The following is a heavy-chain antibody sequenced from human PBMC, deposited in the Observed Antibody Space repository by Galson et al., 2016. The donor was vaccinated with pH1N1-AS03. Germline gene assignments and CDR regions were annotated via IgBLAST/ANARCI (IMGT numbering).Heavy chain of an antibody. J-gene: IGHJ4*02. Sequence: LRLSCAASGFTFSSSWMSWVRQAPGKGLEWVANIRQDGSDKYYVDSVRGRFTISRDNAKNTLYLQMNSLRAEDTAVYYCVKGGTNFDSWGQGTLVTVSS. CDR3: VKGGTNFDS. V-gene: IGHV3-7*01. CDR1: GFTFSSSW. CDR2: IRQDGSDK. D-gene: IGHD1-26*01.